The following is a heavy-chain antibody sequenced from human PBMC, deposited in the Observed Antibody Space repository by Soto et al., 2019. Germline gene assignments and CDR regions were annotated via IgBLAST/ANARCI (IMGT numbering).Heavy chain of an antibody. J-gene: IGHJ4*02. V-gene: IGHV3-33*01. Sequence: GGSLRLSCAASGFTFSSYGMHWVRQAPGKGLEWVAVIWYDGSNKYYADSVKGRFTISRDNSKNTLYLQMNSLRAEDTAVYYCARSRVVADTNGLDYWGQGTLVTVSS. CDR1: GFTFSSYG. CDR2: IWYDGSNK. CDR3: ARSRVVADTNGLDY. D-gene: IGHD2-15*01.